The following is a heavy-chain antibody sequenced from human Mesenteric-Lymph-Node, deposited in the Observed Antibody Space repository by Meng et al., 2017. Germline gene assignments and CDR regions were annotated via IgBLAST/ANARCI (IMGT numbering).Heavy chain of an antibody. V-gene: IGHV5-51*01. Sequence: KVSCKGSGYSFTSYWIGWVRQMPGKGLEWMGIIYPGDSDTRYSPSFQGQVTISADKSISTAYLQWSSLKASDTAMYYCARRMVRGVIVWYFDLWGRGTLVTVSS. D-gene: IGHD3-10*01. CDR1: GYSFTSYW. CDR3: ARRMVRGVIVWYFDL. CDR2: IYPGDSDT. J-gene: IGHJ2*01.